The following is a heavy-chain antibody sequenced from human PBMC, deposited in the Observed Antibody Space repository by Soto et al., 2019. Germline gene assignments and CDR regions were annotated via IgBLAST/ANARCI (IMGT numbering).Heavy chain of an antibody. CDR2: IWYDGSNK. J-gene: IGHJ6*02. CDR1: GFTVSRDV. V-gene: IGHV3-33*01. CDR3: ARGGVGSSSWYGDYYYGMDV. Sequence: PGGSLRLACAASGFTVSRDVIHWVFQAPGKVLEWVAVIWYDGSNKYYADSVKGRFTISRDNSKNTLYLQMNSLRAEDTAVYYCARGGVGSSSWYGDYYYGMDVWGQGTTVTVSS. D-gene: IGHD6-13*01.